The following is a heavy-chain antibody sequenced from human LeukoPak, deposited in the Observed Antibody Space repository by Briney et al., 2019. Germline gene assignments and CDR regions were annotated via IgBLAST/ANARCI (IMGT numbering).Heavy chain of an antibody. CDR3: ARGGGLDV. CDR1: GFTFSSYW. CDR2: INHNGNVN. J-gene: IGHJ6*02. V-gene: IGHV3-7*03. D-gene: IGHD3-16*01. Sequence: GGSLRLSCAASGFTFSSYWMNWARQAPGKGLEWVASINHNGNVNYYVDSVKGRFIISRDNAKNSLYLQMSNLRAEDTAVYFCARGGGLDVWGQGATVTVSS.